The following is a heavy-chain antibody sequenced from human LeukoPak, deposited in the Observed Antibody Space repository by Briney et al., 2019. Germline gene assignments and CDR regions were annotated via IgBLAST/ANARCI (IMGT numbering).Heavy chain of an antibody. V-gene: IGHV4-34*01. CDR2: INHSGST. D-gene: IGHD6-19*01. CDR3: ARAVGQWLIGNWFDP. J-gene: IGHJ5*02. Sequence: SETLSLTCAVYGGSFSGYYWSWIRQPPGKGLEWIGEINHSGSTNYNPSLKSRVTISVDKSENQFSLKLSSVTAADTAVYYCARAVGQWLIGNWFDPWGQGTLVTVSS. CDR1: GGSFSGYY.